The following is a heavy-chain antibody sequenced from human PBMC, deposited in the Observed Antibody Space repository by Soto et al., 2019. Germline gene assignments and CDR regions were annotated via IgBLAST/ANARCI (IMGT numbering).Heavy chain of an antibody. CDR2: ISFDGGST. J-gene: IGHJ6*02. Sequence: GGSLRLSCAASGFTFDDYTMHLVRQAPGKGLEWVSLISFDGGSTYYADSVKGRFTISRDNSKNSLYLQMNSMRTEDTALYYCAKEYCSSTSCYVGYDDYGMDVWRQGTTFTVSS. CDR3: AKEYCSSTSCYVGYDDYGMDV. D-gene: IGHD2-2*01. CDR1: GFTFDDYT. V-gene: IGHV3-43*01.